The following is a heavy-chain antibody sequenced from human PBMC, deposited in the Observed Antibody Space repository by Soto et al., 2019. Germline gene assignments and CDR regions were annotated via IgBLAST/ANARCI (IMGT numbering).Heavy chain of an antibody. CDR1: GFTFNTYS. CDR3: ARDESPKYGPV. V-gene: IGHV3-21*02. Sequence: EVQLVESGGGLVKPAGSLRLSCAASGFTFNTYSMSWVRQAPGKGLEWVSSITSSGTHTYYADSLKGRFTISRDNAKNSLHLQMNNLRVDDTAVYYCARDESPKYGPVCGRGTLVTVSP. J-gene: IGHJ4*02. D-gene: IGHD2-2*01. CDR2: ITSSGTHT.